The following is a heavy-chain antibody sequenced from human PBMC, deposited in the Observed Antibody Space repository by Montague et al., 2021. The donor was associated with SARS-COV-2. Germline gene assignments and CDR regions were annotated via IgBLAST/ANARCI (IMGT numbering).Heavy chain of an antibody. CDR1: GDSVSSNTAT. D-gene: IGHD2-15*01. CDR3: ARTTTRMLYPENAFDI. Sequence: CAISGDSVSSNTATWNWIRQSPSRGLEWLGRTYYRSKWYHDYAISLKSRITINPDTSKNQLSLQLSSVAPEDTAVFYCARTTTRMLYPENAFDIWGQGTMGTV. J-gene: IGHJ3*02. V-gene: IGHV6-1*01. CDR2: TYYRSKWYH.